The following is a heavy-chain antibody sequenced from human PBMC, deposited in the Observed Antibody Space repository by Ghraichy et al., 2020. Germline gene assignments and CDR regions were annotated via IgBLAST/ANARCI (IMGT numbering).Heavy chain of an antibody. Sequence: GGSLRLSCAASGFAIRNYWMPWVRQAPGKGPVWVSRINGDGISTNYADSVKGRFTISRDNAKNTLYLQMNSLRAEDTAVYYCTTVSNYAMGLYYPIKYWGQGTVVIVSS. CDR3: TTVSNYAMGLYYPIKY. CDR2: INGDGIST. J-gene: IGHJ1*01. D-gene: IGHD2-8*01. V-gene: IGHV3-74*01. CDR1: GFAIRNYW.